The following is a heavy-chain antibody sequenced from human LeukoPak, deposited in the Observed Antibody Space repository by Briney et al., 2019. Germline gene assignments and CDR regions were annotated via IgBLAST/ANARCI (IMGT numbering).Heavy chain of an antibody. CDR2: IYHGGTN. CDR1: GDSISSYY. Sequence: SETLSLTCTVSGDSISSYYWSWIRQPPGKGLEWIAYIYHGGTNNYNPSLKSRVTISVDTSKNQFSLNLSSLTAADTAVYYCARQRGYGRWAFDIWGQGTMVTVSS. J-gene: IGHJ3*02. V-gene: IGHV4-59*08. CDR3: ARQRGYGRWAFDI. D-gene: IGHD3-10*01.